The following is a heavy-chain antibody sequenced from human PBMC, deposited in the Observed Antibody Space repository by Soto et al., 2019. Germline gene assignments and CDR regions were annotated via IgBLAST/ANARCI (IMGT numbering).Heavy chain of an antibody. CDR3: ARVAGHYKSDGGWLPDY. D-gene: IGHD4-17*01. CDR1: GFTFTSSA. Sequence: SVKVSCKASGFTFTSSAVQWVRQARGQRLEWIGWIVVGSGNTNYAQKFQERVTITRDMSTSTAYMELSSLRSEDTAVYYCARVAGHYKSDGGWLPDYWGQGTLVTVSS. V-gene: IGHV1-58*01. J-gene: IGHJ4*02. CDR2: IVVGSGNT.